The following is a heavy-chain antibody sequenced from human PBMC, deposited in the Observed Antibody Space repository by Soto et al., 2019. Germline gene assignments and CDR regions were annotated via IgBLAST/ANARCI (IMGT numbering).Heavy chain of an antibody. CDR1: GFTFSSCG. V-gene: IGHV3-30*18. Sequence: QVQLVESGGGVVQPGGSLTLSCAASGFTFSSCGMHWVRQSPGKGLEWVAVMSYDGNNKYYADSVKGRFTVSRDNSRNTQFLQMNSLRVEDTAVYYCAKGFISGGYCANGICYHFDYWGQGTPVTVSS. J-gene: IGHJ4*02. CDR3: AKGFISGGYCANGICYHFDY. CDR2: MSYDGNNK. D-gene: IGHD2-8*01.